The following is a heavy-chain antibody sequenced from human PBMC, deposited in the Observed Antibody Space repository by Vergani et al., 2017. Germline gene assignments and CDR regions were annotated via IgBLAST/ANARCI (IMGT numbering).Heavy chain of an antibody. D-gene: IGHD3-10*01. V-gene: IGHV4-34*01. Sequence: QVQLQQWGAGLLKPSETLSLTCAVYGGSFSGYYWSWIRQPPGKGLEWIGEINHSGSTNYNQSLKSRVTISVDTSKNQFSLKLRAVTAADTAVYYCARLGYYYGSGSYYLYYFDYWGQGTLVTVSS. J-gene: IGHJ4*02. CDR1: GGSFSGYY. CDR3: ARLGYYYGSGSYYLYYFDY. CDR2: INHSGST.